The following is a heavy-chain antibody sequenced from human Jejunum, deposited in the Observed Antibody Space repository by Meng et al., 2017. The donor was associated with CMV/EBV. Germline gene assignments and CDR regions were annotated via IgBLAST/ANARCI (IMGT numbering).Heavy chain of an antibody. D-gene: IGHD6-6*01. CDR1: GFTFSSYA. Sequence: SGFTFSSYAMSWVRQAPGKGLEWVSSISGNGYTYYADSVKGRFTISRDNSKNTLNLQMNSLRAEDTAVYYCARGFEEYSSSSPDYWGQGTLVTVSS. CDR2: ISGNGYT. V-gene: IGHV3-23*01. J-gene: IGHJ4*02. CDR3: ARGFEEYSSSSPDY.